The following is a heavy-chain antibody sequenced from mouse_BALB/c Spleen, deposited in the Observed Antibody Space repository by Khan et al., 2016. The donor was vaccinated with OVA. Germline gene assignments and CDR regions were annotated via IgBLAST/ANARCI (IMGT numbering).Heavy chain of an antibody. CDR1: GFTFSNYA. CDR3: ARDYWFAY. V-gene: IGHV5-6-5*01. J-gene: IGHJ3*01. Sequence: DVMLVESGGGLVKPGGSLKLSCAASGFTFSNYAMSWVRQSPEKRLEWVASISSGYSTYYPDSVKGRFPISRDNARNILYLQMSSMRSEDTAMYYCARDYWFAYWGQGTLVTVSA. CDR2: ISSGYST.